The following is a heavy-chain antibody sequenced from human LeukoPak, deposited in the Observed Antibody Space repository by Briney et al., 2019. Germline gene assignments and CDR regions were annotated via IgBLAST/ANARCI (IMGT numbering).Heavy chain of an antibody. V-gene: IGHV3-7*01. CDR2: IKQDGSEK. D-gene: IGHD6-13*01. J-gene: IGHJ4*02. CDR3: IAAAAPSYFDY. Sequence: GGSLRLSCAASGFTFSSYWMSWVRQAPGKGLEWVANIKQDGSEKYYVDSVKGRFTISRDNAKNSLYLQMSSLRAEDTAVYYCIAAAAPSYFDYWGQGTLVTVSS. CDR1: GFTFSSYW.